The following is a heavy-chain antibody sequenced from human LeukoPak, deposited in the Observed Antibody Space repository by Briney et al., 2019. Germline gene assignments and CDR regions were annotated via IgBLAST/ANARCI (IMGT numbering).Heavy chain of an antibody. V-gene: IGHV4-59*08. CDR3: ARLDVPRISGSYYYYGMDV. Sequence: SETLSLTCTVSGGSISSYYWSWIRQPPGKGLEWIGYIYYSGSTNYNPSLKSRVTISVDTSKNQFSLKLSSVTAADTAVYYCARLDVPRISGSYYYYGMDVWGQGTTVTVSS. CDR1: GGSISSYY. J-gene: IGHJ6*02. CDR2: IYYSGST. D-gene: IGHD1-26*01.